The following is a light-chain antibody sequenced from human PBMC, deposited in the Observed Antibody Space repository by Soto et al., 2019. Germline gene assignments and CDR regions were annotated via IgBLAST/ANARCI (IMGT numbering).Light chain of an antibody. CDR2: EVS. CDR3: SSYAGSNTV. V-gene: IGLV2-8*01. CDR1: SSDVGGYNY. Sequence: QSVLTQPPSASGSPGQSVTISCTGTSSDVGGYNYVSWYQQHPGKAPKLMIYEVSKRPSGVPDRFSGSNSGNTASLTVSGLQAQDEADYYCSSYAGSNTVFGGGTQLTVL. J-gene: IGLJ2*01.